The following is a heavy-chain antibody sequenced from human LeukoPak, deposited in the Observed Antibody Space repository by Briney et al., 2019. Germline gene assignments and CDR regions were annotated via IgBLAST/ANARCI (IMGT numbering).Heavy chain of an antibody. CDR2: ISSSSSYI. Sequence: GGSLRLSCAASGFTFSSYSMNWVRQAPGKGLEWVSSISSSSSYIYYADSVKGRFTISRDNAKNSLYLQVNSLRAEDTALYYCAREAPASIVVVPAAIAALTGGYYYYYMDVWGKGTTVTVSS. D-gene: IGHD2-2*02. V-gene: IGHV3-21*01. J-gene: IGHJ6*03. CDR1: GFTFSSYS. CDR3: AREAPASIVVVPAAIAALTGGYYYYYMDV.